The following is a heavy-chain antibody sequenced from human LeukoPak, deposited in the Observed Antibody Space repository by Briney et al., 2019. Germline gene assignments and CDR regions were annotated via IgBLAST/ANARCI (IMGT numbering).Heavy chain of an antibody. CDR1: GFTFSSYA. Sequence: PGGSLRLSCAASGFTFSSYAMSWVRQPPGKGLEWVSAISGSGGSTYYADSGKGRFTIARDNSKKSPWRQMDCLRAEDTAVYYCAKAGQVRDYGMDVWGQGTTVTVSS. V-gene: IGHV3-23*01. D-gene: IGHD3-10*01. CDR2: ISGSGGST. J-gene: IGHJ6*02. CDR3: AKAGQVRDYGMDV.